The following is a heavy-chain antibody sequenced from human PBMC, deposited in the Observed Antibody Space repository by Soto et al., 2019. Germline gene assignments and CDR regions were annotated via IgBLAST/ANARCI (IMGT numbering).Heavy chain of an antibody. CDR3: ARGRDSFDY. Sequence: GGSLRLSCAASGFTFSDHYMDWVRQAPGKGLEWVGRIRNKAQSHTTEYAASVKGRFTISRDDSKNSLYLQMNSLKTEDTAMYFCARGRDSFDYWGQGTLVTVSS. CDR2: IRNKAQSHTT. J-gene: IGHJ4*01. D-gene: IGHD3-10*01. CDR1: GFTFSDHY. V-gene: IGHV3-72*01.